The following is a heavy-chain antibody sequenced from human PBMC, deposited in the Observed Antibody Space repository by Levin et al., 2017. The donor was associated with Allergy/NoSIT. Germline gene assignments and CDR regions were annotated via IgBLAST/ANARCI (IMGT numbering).Heavy chain of an antibody. CDR2: ISDSGGTT. CDR3: AKSSLGSSGAPYFDY. V-gene: IGHV3-23*01. D-gene: IGHD6-19*01. J-gene: IGHJ4*02. Sequence: EASVKVSCAASGFTFSSSAMSWVRQAPGKGLEWVSAISDSGGTTFHADSVKGRFTISRDNSKNTLYLQMNSLRAEDTAVYYCAKSSLGSSGAPYFDYWGQGTLVTVSS. CDR1: GFTFSSSA.